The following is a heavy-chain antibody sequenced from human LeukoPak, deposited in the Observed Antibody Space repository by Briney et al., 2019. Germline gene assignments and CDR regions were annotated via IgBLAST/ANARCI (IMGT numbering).Heavy chain of an antibody. CDR2: IRSKANSYET. V-gene: IGHV3-73*01. J-gene: IGHJ3*02. D-gene: IGHD4-17*01. CDR3: TCSYGEYSCGWFDI. Sequence: PGGSLKLSCAASGFTVSGSAMHWVRQASGKGLEWVGRIRSKANSYETAYAASVKGRFTISRDDSKYTATLQMNSLNTDESAVYVCTCSYGEYSCGWFDIWGQGTMVTVSS. CDR1: GFTVSGSA.